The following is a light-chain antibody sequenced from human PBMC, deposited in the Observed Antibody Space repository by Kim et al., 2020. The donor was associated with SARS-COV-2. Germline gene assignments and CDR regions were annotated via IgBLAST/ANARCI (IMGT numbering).Light chain of an antibody. CDR3: LQDYTYPLT. Sequence: ASVGDRITITCGASQGIRNELGWYQQRPGQAPKLLSHAASTLQSGVPSRFSGSGSGTDFTLTISSLQPEDFATYYCLQDYTYPLTFGPGTKVDIK. V-gene: IGKV1-6*01. J-gene: IGKJ3*01. CDR1: QGIRNE. CDR2: AAS.